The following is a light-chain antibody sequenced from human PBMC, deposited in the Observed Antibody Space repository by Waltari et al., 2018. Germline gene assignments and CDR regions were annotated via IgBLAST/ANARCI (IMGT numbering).Light chain of an antibody. J-gene: IGKJ3*01. CDR2: TAS. Sequence: DIQMTQSPSSLSASVGDRVTITCRASQTISSYLNWYQQKPGKAPHLLIYTASSLQSGVPSRFSGSGSGTDFTLTISSLQPEDFATYYCQQSSSTPLTFGPGTKLDIK. CDR3: QQSSSTPLT. CDR1: QTISSY. V-gene: IGKV1-39*01.